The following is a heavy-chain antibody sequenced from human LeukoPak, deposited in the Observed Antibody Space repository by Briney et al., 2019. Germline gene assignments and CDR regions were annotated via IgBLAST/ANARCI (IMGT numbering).Heavy chain of an antibody. CDR3: VRENYSSGWYGIIDY. Sequence: SETLSLTCAVSGGSISNYYWSWIRQPPGKGLEWIGYIYYSGNTNYNPSLKSRVTISVDTSKNQFSLKLSSVTAADTAVYYCVRENYSSGWYGIIDYWGQGTLVTVSS. J-gene: IGHJ4*02. CDR1: GGSISNYY. V-gene: IGHV4-59*01. D-gene: IGHD6-19*01. CDR2: IYYSGNT.